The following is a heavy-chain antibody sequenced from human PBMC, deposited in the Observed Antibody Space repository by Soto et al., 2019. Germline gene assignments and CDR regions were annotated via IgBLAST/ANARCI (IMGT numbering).Heavy chain of an antibody. J-gene: IGHJ5*02. CDR2: ISDSGHYI. CDR1: GFTFSTYG. V-gene: IGHV3-21*01. CDR3: ARSGLALPYSASHWFDP. D-gene: IGHD3-22*01. Sequence: EVQLVESGGGLVKPGGSLRLSCAASGFTFSTYGMNWVRQAPGKGLEWLSSISDSGHYIYYADSVKGRFTISRDNAKNSLFLQMNSLRGEDTAVHYCARSGLALPYSASHWFDPWGHGTLVTVSS.